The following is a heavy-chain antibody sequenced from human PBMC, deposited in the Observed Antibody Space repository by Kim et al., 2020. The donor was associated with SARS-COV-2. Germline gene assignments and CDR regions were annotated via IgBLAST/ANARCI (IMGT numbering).Heavy chain of an antibody. J-gene: IGHJ4*02. D-gene: IGHD4-17*01. V-gene: IGHV3-15*01. Sequence: GGTTDYAAPVKGRFTISRDDTNNTLYLQMNSLKTEDTAVYYCTTYGDYGYWGQGTLVTVSS. CDR3: TTYGDYGY. CDR2: GGTT.